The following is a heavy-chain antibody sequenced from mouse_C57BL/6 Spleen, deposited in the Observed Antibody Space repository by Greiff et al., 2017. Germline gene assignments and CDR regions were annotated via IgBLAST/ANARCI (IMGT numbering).Heavy chain of an antibody. V-gene: IGHV2-2*01. J-gene: IGHJ4*01. D-gene: IGHD1-1*01. CDR3: ASITTVVDYYAMDY. CDR2: IWSGGST. CDR1: GFSLTSYG. Sequence: QVHVKQSGPGLVQPSQRLSITCTVSGFSLTSYGVHWVRQSPGKGLEWLGVIWSGGSTDYNAAFISRLSISKDNSKSQVFFKMNSLQADDTAIYYCASITTVVDYYAMDYWGQGTSVTVSS.